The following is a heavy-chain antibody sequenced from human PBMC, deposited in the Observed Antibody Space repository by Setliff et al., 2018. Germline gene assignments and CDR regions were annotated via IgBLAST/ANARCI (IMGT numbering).Heavy chain of an antibody. Sequence: TLSLTCTVSGGSISSGDYYWSWIRQPPGKGLEWIGYIYYSGTTYYNPSLKSRVTISVDTSKNRFSLKLSSVTAADTAVYYCARESRYYYDNLGTLDYWGQGTLVTVSS. J-gene: IGHJ4*02. CDR2: IYYSGTT. D-gene: IGHD3-22*01. CDR1: GGSISSGDYY. V-gene: IGHV4-30-4*01. CDR3: ARESRYYYDNLGTLDY.